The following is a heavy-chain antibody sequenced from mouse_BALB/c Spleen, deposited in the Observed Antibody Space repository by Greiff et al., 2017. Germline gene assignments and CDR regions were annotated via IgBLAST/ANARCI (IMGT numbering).Heavy chain of an antibody. V-gene: IGHV3-2*02. CDR2: ISYSGST. Sequence: EVQLQESGPGLVKPSQSLSLTCTVTGYSITSDYAWNWIRQFPGNKLEWMGYISYSGSTSYNPSLKSRISITRDTSKNQFFLQLNSVTTEDTATYYCAREGGGTDYWGQGTTLTVSS. D-gene: IGHD1-1*02. CDR1: GYSITSDYA. CDR3: AREGGGTDY. J-gene: IGHJ2*01.